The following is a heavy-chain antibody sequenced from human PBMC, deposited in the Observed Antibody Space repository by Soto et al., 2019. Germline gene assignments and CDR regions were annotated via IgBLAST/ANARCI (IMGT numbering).Heavy chain of an antibody. Sequence: ASEKVSCKASGYTFTSNSIGWVRQAPGQGLEWMGWINVYNGNTKYAQHLQGRVTLTTDTSTSTSYMDLRSLRSEDTAVNYCAIIISASRGWPPDYRGQGTLVTGSS. D-gene: IGHD6-19*01. J-gene: IGHJ4*02. V-gene: IGHV1-18*04. CDR3: AIIISASRGWPPDY. CDR1: GYTFTSNS. CDR2: INVYNGNT.